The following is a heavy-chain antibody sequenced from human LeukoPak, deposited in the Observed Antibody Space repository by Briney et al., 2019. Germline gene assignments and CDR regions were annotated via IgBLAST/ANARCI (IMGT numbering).Heavy chain of an antibody. J-gene: IGHJ4*02. V-gene: IGHV1-18*01. D-gene: IGHD6-13*01. CDR1: GYIFTNYG. Sequence: ASVKVSCKASGYIFTNYGISWVRQAPGRGLEWMGWISAYNGNTNYAQKLQGRVTMTTDSSTSTAYVELRSLRSDDTAVYYCARDLLGAAAGTLDYWGQGALVTVSS. CDR2: ISAYNGNT. CDR3: ARDLLGAAAGTLDY.